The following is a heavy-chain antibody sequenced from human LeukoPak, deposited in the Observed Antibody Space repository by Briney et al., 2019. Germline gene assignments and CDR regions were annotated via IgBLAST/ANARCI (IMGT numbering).Heavy chain of an antibody. V-gene: IGHV3-21*01. J-gene: IGHJ4*02. CDR2: ISSSSSYI. CDR3: AKGVSRGNSGGFDY. CDR1: GFTFSSYS. Sequence: GGSLRLSCAASGFTFSSYSMNWVRQAPGKGLEWVSSISSSSSYIYYADSVKGRFTISRDNAKNSLYLQMNSLRAEDTAVYYCAKGVSRGNSGGFDYWGQGTLVTVSS. D-gene: IGHD4-23*01.